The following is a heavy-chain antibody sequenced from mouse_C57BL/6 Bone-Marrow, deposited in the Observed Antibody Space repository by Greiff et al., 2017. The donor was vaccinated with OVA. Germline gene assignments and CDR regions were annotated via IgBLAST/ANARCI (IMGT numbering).Heavy chain of an antibody. CDR3: ARPYDYDSDGYFDV. V-gene: IGHV1-72*01. CDR1: GYTFTSYW. Sequence: QVQLQQPGPELVKPGASVKLSCKASGYTFTSYWMHWVKQRPGRGLEWIGRIDPNSGGTKYNEKFKSKATLTVDTPSSTAYMQLSSMTTEDSAVYYCARPYDYDSDGYFDVWGTGTTVTVSS. D-gene: IGHD2-4*01. J-gene: IGHJ1*03. CDR2: IDPNSGGT.